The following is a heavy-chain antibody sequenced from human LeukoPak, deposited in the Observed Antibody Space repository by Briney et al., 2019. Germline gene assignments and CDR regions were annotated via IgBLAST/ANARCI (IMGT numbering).Heavy chain of an antibody. J-gene: IGHJ6*02. CDR2: ISSSSSYI. CDR1: GFTFSSYW. CDR3: ARDLAYGGGHYYGMDV. Sequence: GGSLRLSCAASGFTFSSYWMHWVRQAPGKGLEWVSSISSSSSYIYYADSVKGRFTISRDNAKNSLYLQMNSLRAEDTAVYYCARDLAYGGGHYYGMDVWGQGTTVTVSS. D-gene: IGHD4-23*01. V-gene: IGHV3-21*01.